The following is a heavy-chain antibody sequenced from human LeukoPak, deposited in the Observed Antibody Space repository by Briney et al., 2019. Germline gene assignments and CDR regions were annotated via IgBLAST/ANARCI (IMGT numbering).Heavy chain of an antibody. J-gene: IGHJ4*02. V-gene: IGHV3-33*01. CDR1: GFTFSSYG. D-gene: IGHD2-2*01. Sequence: GGSLRLSCAASGFTFSSYGMHWVRQAPGKGLEWVAVIWYDGSNKYHADSVKGRFTISRDNSKNTLYLQMNSLRAEDTAVYYCARAPPGYQLLDYWGQGTLVTVSS. CDR2: IWYDGSNK. CDR3: ARAPPGYQLLDY.